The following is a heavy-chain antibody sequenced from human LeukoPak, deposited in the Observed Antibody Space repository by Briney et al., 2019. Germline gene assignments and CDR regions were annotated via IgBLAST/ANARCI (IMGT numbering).Heavy chain of an antibody. J-gene: IGHJ3*02. CDR1: GFTFSSCA. CDR3: AKDLGVIGAFDI. CDR2: ISYDGSNK. Sequence: GSLRLSCAASGFTFSSCAMSWVRQAPGKGLEWVAVISYDGSNKYYADSVKGRFTISRGNSKNTLYLQMNSLRAEDTAVYYCAKDLGVIGAFDIWGQGTMVTVSS. V-gene: IGHV3-30*18.